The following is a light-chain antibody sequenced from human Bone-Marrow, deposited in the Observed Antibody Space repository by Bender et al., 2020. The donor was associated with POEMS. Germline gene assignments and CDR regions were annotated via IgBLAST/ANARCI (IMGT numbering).Light chain of an antibody. CDR1: SSDVGAYNH. Sequence: QSALTQPPSASGSPGQSVTISCTGTSSDVGAYNHVSWYQQYPGEAPKVIIYEVSNRPSGVSNRFSGSKSGNTASLTISGLQAEDEADYYCCLYAGSSTLVFGGGTKLTVL. CDR3: CLYAGSSTLV. CDR2: EVS. V-gene: IGLV2-23*02. J-gene: IGLJ2*01.